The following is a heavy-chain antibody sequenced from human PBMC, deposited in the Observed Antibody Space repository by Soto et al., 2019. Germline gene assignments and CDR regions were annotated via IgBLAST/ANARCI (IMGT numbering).Heavy chain of an antibody. CDR2: ISGSGGST. J-gene: IGHJ3*02. CDR1: GFTFSSYA. D-gene: IGHD3-3*01. Sequence: GGSLRLSCAASGFTFSSYAMSWVRQAPGKGLEWVSAISGSGGSTYYADSVKGRFTISRDNSKNTLYLQMNSLRAEDTAVYYCAKSYDFWSGYYNGDAFDIWGQGTMVTVSS. V-gene: IGHV3-23*01. CDR3: AKSYDFWSGYYNGDAFDI.